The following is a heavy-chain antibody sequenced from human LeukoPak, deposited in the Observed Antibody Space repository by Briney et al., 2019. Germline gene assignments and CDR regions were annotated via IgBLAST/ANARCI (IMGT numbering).Heavy chain of an antibody. CDR1: GYTFTSYG. Sequence: ASVKVSCKASGYTFTSYGISWVRQAPGQGLEWMGWISAYNGNTNYAQKLQGRVTMTTDTSTSTAYMELRSLRSDDTAVYYCARDWYYDFWSGYYNPPYYYYGMDVWGQGTTVTVSS. CDR2: ISAYNGNT. V-gene: IGHV1-18*01. CDR3: ARDWYYDFWSGYYNPPYYYYGMDV. J-gene: IGHJ6*02. D-gene: IGHD3-3*01.